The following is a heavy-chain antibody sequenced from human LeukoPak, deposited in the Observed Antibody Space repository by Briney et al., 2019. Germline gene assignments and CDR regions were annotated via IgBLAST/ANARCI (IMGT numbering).Heavy chain of an antibody. CDR1: GGSISSSSYY. CDR2: LYYSGST. J-gene: IGHJ5*02. CDR3: ARVRTGAARSDWFDP. D-gene: IGHD6-6*01. Sequence: PSETLSLTCTVSGGSISSSSYYWSWIRQPPGKGLEWIGYLYYSGSTNYNPSLESRVTISLDTSKNQLSLKLTSVTAADTAVYYCARVRTGAARSDWFDPWGQGTLVTVSS. V-gene: IGHV4-61*01.